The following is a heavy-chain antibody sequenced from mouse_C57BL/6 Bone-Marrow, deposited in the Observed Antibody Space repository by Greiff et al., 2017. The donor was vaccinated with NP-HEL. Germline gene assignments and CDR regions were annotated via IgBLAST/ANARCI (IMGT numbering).Heavy chain of an antibody. CDR3: ARHEEDDGYYLFAY. V-gene: IGHV1-62-2*01. CDR1: GYTFTEYT. CDR2: FYPGSGSI. J-gene: IGHJ3*01. Sequence: QVQLKESGAELVKPGASVKLSCKASGYTFTEYTIHWVKQRSGQGLEWIGWFYPGSGSIKYNEKFKDKATLTADKSSSTVYMELSRLTSEDSAVYLGARHEEDDGYYLFAYWGQGTLVTVSA. D-gene: IGHD2-3*01.